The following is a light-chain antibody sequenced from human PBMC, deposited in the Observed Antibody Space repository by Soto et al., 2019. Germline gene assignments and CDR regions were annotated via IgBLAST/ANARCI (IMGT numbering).Light chain of an antibody. V-gene: IGKV1-39*01. J-gene: IGKJ2*01. Sequence: DIQMPQSPSSLSASVGARVTITCRASQSISSYLNWYQQKPGKAPKLLIYAASSLQSGVPSRFSGSGSGTDFTLTISSLQPEDFATYYCQQSYSTPPYTFGQGTKLEIK. CDR2: AAS. CDR1: QSISSY. CDR3: QQSYSTPPYT.